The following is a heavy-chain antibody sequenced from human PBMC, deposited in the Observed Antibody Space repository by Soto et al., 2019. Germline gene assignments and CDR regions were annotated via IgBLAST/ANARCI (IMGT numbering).Heavy chain of an antibody. CDR3: ARPPYYYDSSGYLGY. D-gene: IGHD3-22*01. Sequence: EVQLVESGGGLVKPGGSLRLSCAASGFTFSSYSMNWVRQAPGKGLECVSSISSSSSYIYYADSVKGRFAISRDNAKNSLYLQMNSLRAEDTAVYYCARPPYYYDSSGYLGYWGQGTLVTVSS. CDR1: GFTFSSYS. V-gene: IGHV3-21*01. CDR2: ISSSSSYI. J-gene: IGHJ4*02.